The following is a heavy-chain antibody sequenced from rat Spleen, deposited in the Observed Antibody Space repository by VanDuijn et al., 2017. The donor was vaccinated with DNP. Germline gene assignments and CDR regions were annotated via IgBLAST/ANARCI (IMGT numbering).Heavy chain of an antibody. CDR1: GFTFNNYW. Sequence: EVQLVESGGGLVQPGRSLKLSCVASGFTFNNYWMNWVRQAPGRGLEWVASITHTGGNIYYPDSVKGRITISRDNAQNTLYLQMNSLRSEDTATYYCARHGTEQCFDYWGQGVMVTVSS. J-gene: IGHJ2*01. D-gene: IGHD1-1*01. CDR2: ITHTGGNI. V-gene: IGHV5-31*01. CDR3: ARHGTEQCFDY.